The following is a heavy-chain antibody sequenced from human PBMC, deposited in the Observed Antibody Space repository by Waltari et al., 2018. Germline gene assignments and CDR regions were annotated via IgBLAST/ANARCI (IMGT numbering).Heavy chain of an antibody. CDR1: GDSMSERDW. Sequence: QLQLQQSGPGLVKPPEPLSLTCAVSGDSMSERDWWSWVRQPPGKGLEWIGQIHRSGRSNYNPSLESRVTLSIDTSNKQFSLRLPSATAADTAVYYCARDRGRGLYLDSWGQGTLVTVSP. CDR2: IHRSGRS. D-gene: IGHD2-15*01. V-gene: IGHV4-4*03. CDR3: ARDRGRGLYLDS. J-gene: IGHJ4*02.